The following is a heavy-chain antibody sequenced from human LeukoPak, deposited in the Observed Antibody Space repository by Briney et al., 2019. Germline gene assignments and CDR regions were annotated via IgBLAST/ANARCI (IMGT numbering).Heavy chain of an antibody. V-gene: IGHV3-23*01. Sequence: GGSLRLSCAASGFTFSSYAMSWVRQAPARGLEWVSSLRGDGSTFYADSVKGRFTLSGDESRNTVYFQLNSLRVEDTAVYYCAKASWVSNGDAVLWGQGTLVTVFS. J-gene: IGHJ4*02. CDR1: GFTFSSYA. CDR2: LRGDGST. CDR3: AKASWVSNGDAVL. D-gene: IGHD1-1*01.